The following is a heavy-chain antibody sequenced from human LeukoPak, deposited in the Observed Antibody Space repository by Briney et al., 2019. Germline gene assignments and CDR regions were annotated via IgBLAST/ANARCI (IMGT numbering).Heavy chain of an antibody. CDR1: GGSFSGYY. D-gene: IGHD4-17*01. CDR3: ARVSHVYGVWY. CDR2: INHSGST. J-gene: IGHJ4*02. V-gene: IGHV4-34*01. Sequence: PSETLSLTCAVYGGSFSGYYWSWIRQPPGKGLEWIGEINHSGSTNYNPSLKSRVTISVDTSKNQFSLKLSSVTAADTAVYYCARVSHVYGVWYWGQGTLVTVSS.